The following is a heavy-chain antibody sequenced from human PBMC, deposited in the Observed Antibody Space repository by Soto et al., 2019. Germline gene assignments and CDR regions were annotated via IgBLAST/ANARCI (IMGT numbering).Heavy chain of an antibody. D-gene: IGHD2-15*01. CDR2: IRSSGGT. CDR1: GFIFDTHS. CDR3: AQLGRWTAALDY. J-gene: IGHJ4*02. Sequence: PGGSLRLSCTASGFIFDTHSMNWVRQAPGKGLEWVALIRSSGGTFYAESVKGRFTISRDNSESTVHLQMHSLRTEDTARYYCAQLGRWTAALDYWGQGALVTVSS. V-gene: IGHV3-23*01.